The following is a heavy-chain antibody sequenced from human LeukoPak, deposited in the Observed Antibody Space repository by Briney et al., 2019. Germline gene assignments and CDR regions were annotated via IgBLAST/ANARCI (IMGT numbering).Heavy chain of an antibody. CDR3: AQSLGSSTWIGNWFDL. V-gene: IGHV4-34*01. J-gene: IGHJ5*02. CDR2: INHSGYT. D-gene: IGHD6-13*01. Sequence: SETLSLTCAVYGGSFSGYYWSWIRQPPGKGLEWIGEINHSGYTNHNPSLNSRVTMSVDTSRNQFSLKLSSVTAADTAVYFCAQSLGSSTWIGNWFDLWGQGTLVTVSS. CDR1: GGSFSGYY.